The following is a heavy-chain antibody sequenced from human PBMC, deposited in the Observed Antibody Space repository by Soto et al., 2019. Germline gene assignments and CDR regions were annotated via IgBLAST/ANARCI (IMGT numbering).Heavy chain of an antibody. J-gene: IGHJ4*02. CDR2: TYYRSKWYN. CDR1: GDSVSSNSAA. V-gene: IGHV6-1*01. D-gene: IGHD6-19*01. Sequence: PSQTLSLTCAISGDSVSSNSAAWNWIRQSPSRGLEWLGRTYYRSKWYNDYAVSVKSRITINPDTSKNQFSLQLNSVTPEDTAVYYCARDFIAVAPARHYFDYWGQGTLVTVSS. CDR3: ARDFIAVAPARHYFDY.